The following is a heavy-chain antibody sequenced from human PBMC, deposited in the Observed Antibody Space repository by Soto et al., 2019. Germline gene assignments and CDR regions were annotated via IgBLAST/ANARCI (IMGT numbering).Heavy chain of an antibody. CDR3: ASSNIAAAPYGMDV. CDR1: GYTFTRYA. J-gene: IGHJ6*02. V-gene: IGHV1-3*01. D-gene: IGHD6-13*01. Sequence: QVQLVQSGAEVKKPGASVKVSCKASGYTFTRYAMHWVRQAPGQRLEWMGWINAGNGNAKYSQKFQGRVTITRDTSASTAYMELSSLRSEDTAVYYCASSNIAAAPYGMDVWGQGTTVTVSS. CDR2: INAGNGNA.